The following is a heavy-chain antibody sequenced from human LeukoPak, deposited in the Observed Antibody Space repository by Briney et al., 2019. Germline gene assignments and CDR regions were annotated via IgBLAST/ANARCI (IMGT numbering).Heavy chain of an antibody. CDR1: GGTFSSYA. CDR2: INPIFGTA. CDR3: ARLTTVVTPGAFDI. Sequence: SVKVSCKASGGTFSSYAISWVRQAPGQGLEWMGGINPIFGTANYAQKFQGRVTITADESTSTAYMELSSLRSEDTAVYYCARLTTVVTPGAFDIWGQGTMVTVSS. V-gene: IGHV1-69*13. J-gene: IGHJ3*02. D-gene: IGHD4-23*01.